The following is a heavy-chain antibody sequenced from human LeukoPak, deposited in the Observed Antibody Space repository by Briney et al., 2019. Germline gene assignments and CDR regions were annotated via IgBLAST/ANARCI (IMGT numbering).Heavy chain of an antibody. Sequence: SETLSLTCTVSGGSISSSSYYWGWLRQPPGKGLEWIGSIYYSGSTYYNPSLKSRVTISVDTSKNQFSLKLSSVTAADTAVYYCARTGGYWFDPWGQGTLVTVSS. CDR2: IYYSGST. CDR3: ARTGGYWFDP. J-gene: IGHJ5*02. D-gene: IGHD1-26*01. CDR1: GGSISSSSYY. V-gene: IGHV4-39*07.